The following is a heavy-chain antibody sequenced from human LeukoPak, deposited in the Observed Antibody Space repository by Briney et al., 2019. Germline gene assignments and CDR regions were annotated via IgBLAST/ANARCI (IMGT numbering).Heavy chain of an antibody. CDR2: INHSGST. CDR3: ARGVGGKLERVEAAGDNWFDP. J-gene: IGHJ5*02. V-gene: IGHV4-34*01. CDR1: GGSFSGYY. Sequence: SETLSLTCAVYGGSFSGYYWSWIRQPPGKGLEWIGEINHSGSTNYNPSLKSRVTISVDTSKNQFSLQLNSVTPEDTAVYYCARGVGGKLERVEAAGDNWFDPWGRGTLVTVSS. D-gene: IGHD6-13*01.